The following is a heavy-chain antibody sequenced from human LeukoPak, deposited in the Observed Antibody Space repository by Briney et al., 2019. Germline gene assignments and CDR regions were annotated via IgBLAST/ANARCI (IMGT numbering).Heavy chain of an antibody. CDR3: AGDHGDDYIWGSYRYTSSDY. CDR1: GFTFSSYW. CDR2: IKQDGSEK. J-gene: IGHJ4*02. V-gene: IGHV3-7*01. D-gene: IGHD3-16*02. Sequence: PGGSLRLSCAASGFTFSSYWMSWVRQAPGKGLEWVANIKQDGSEKYYVDSVKGRFTISRDNAKNSLYLQMNSLRAEDTAVYYCAGDHGDDYIWGSYRYTSSDYWGQGTLVTVSS.